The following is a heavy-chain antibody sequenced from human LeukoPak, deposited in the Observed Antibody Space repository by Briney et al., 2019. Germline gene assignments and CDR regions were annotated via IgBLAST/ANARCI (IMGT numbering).Heavy chain of an antibody. CDR3: ARVCSPPYCSSTSCYRSHTSLDY. CDR2: IEYDGSYK. Sequence: GRSLRLSCAASGFTFSSYAMWWVRQAPGKGLEWVAVIEYDGSYKYYADSVKGRFTISRDNSKNTLYLQMNSLRAEDTAVYYCARVCSPPYCSSTSCYRSHTSLDYWGQGTLVTVSS. CDR1: GFTFSSYA. J-gene: IGHJ4*02. V-gene: IGHV3-33*07. D-gene: IGHD2-2*01.